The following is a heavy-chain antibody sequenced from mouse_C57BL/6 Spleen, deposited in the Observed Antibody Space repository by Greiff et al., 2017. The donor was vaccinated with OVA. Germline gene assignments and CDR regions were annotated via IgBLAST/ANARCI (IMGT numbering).Heavy chain of an antibody. CDR1: GYTFTGYW. Sequence: QVQLQQSGPELMKPGASVTLSCKATGYTFTGYWIDWVKQRPGHGLEWIGGILPGGGSTNYNAKFKGKATFTAATSSNTAYMQLSSLATEDSAIYDCARRGYYGSSPFAYWGQGTLVTVSA. CDR2: ILPGGGST. V-gene: IGHV1-9*01. J-gene: IGHJ3*01. CDR3: ARRGYYGSSPFAY. D-gene: IGHD1-1*01.